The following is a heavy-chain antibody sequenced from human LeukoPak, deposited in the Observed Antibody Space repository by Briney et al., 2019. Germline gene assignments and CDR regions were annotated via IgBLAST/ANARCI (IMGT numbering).Heavy chain of an antibody. CDR1: GTSISTYY. CDR3: ARDRFPVY. Sequence: PSETLSLTCTVSGTSISTYYWSWIRQPPGKGLEWVGYLYYSGSTSYNPSLKSRVTISVDTSKNQFSLRLSSVTAADTAVYYCARDRFPVYWGQGTLVTVSS. CDR2: LYYSGST. J-gene: IGHJ4*02. V-gene: IGHV4-59*12.